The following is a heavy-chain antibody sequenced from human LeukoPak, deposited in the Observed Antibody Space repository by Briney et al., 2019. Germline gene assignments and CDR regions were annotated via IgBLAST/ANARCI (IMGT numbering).Heavy chain of an antibody. D-gene: IGHD1-26*01. CDR2: IYYSGRT. J-gene: IGHJ2*01. V-gene: IGHV4-59*01. CDR1: GGSTSPYY. CDR3: ARDGNPWNLDV. Sequence: SETLSLTCTVSGGSTSPYYWTWIRQSPGKALEWIGYIYYSGRTSYNPSLKSRVTMSVDTSKNQLSLQLSSVTAADTAVYYCARDGNPWNLDVWGRGTLVTVSS.